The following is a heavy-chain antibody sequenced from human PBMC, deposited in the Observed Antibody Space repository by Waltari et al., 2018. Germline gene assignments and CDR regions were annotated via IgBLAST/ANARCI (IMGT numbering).Heavy chain of an antibody. Sequence: QVQLQESGPGLVKPSETLSLTCTVSGGSISSYYWSWIRQPPGKGLEWIGYIYYSGSTNYNPSLKSRVTISVDTSKNQFSLKLSSVTAADTAVYYCARGAGGFYDLWSGYYSNWFDPWGQGTLVTVSS. CDR2: IYYSGST. CDR3: ARGAGGFYDLWSGYYSNWFDP. D-gene: IGHD3-3*01. J-gene: IGHJ5*02. CDR1: GGSISSYY. V-gene: IGHV4-59*01.